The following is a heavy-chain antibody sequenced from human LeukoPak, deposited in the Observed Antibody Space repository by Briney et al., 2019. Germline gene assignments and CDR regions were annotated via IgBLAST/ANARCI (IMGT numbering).Heavy chain of an antibody. CDR2: IWYDGSIK. Sequence: GGSLRLSCAASGFTFSTYGIHWVRQAPGKGLEWVAVIWYDGSIKKYADSVKGRFTISRDNFKDTLYLQMNSLRVEDTAVHYCARAVGPFDYWGQGTLVTVSS. V-gene: IGHV3-33*01. CDR3: ARAVGPFDY. CDR1: GFTFSTYG. D-gene: IGHD3-16*01. J-gene: IGHJ4*02.